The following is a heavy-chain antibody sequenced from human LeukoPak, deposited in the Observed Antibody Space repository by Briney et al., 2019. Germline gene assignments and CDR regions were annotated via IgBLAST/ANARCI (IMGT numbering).Heavy chain of an antibody. CDR1: GFTVSINY. CDR3: ARLAGGSSGPLDY. CDR2: INSDGSA. V-gene: IGHV3-66*01. Sequence: PGGPLRLSCAASGFTVSINYMSWVRQAPGKGLEWVSVINSDGSAYYADSVKGRFTISRDNSKNTLYLQINSLRAEDTAVYYCARLAGGSSGPLDYWGQGTLVTVSS. D-gene: IGHD3-22*01. J-gene: IGHJ4*02.